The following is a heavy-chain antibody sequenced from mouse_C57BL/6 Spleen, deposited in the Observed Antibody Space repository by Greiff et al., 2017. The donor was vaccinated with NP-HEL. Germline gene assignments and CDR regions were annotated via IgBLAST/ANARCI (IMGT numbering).Heavy chain of an antibody. V-gene: IGHV14-4*01. CDR3: TNSNYGNFDY. CDR2: MDPENGDT. D-gene: IGHD2-5*01. CDR1: GFNIKDDY. J-gene: IGHJ2*01. Sequence: VQLQQSGAELVRPGASVKLSCTASGFNIKDDYMHWVKQRPEQGLEWIGWMDPENGDTEYASKFQGKATITADTSSNTAYLQLSSLTSEDTAVYYCTNSNYGNFDYWGQGTTLTVSS.